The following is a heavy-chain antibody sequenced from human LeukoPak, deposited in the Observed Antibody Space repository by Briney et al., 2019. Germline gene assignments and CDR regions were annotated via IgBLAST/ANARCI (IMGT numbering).Heavy chain of an antibody. CDR3: ARVTYSSSSSPLDY. CDR2: IYYSGST. D-gene: IGHD6-6*01. V-gene: IGHV4-31*03. J-gene: IGHJ4*02. CDR1: DGSVSSGGYY. Sequence: PSQTLSLTCTVSDGSVSSGGYYWSWIRQHPGKGLGWIGYIYYSGSTYYNPSLKSRVTISVDTSKNQFSLKLSSVTAADTAVYYCARVTYSSSSSPLDYWGQGTLVTVSS.